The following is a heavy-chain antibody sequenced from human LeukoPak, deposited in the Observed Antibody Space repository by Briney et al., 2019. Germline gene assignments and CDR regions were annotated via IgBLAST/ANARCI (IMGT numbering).Heavy chain of an antibody. Sequence: PGGSLRLSCAASGFTFSDYYVSWIRQAPGKGLEWVSYISSSGSTIYYADSVKGRFTISRDNAKNSLYLQMNSLRAEDTAVYYCARDHSSNYDFWSGYHNPRAAYYMDVWGKGTTVTVSS. CDR1: GFTFSDYY. CDR2: ISSSGSTI. D-gene: IGHD3-3*01. V-gene: IGHV3-11*01. J-gene: IGHJ6*03. CDR3: ARDHSSNYDFWSGYHNPRAAYYMDV.